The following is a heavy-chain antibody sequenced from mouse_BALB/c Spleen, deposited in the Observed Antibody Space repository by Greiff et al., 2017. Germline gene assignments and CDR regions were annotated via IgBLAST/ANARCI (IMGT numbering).Heavy chain of an antibody. CDR1: GYSITSDYA. Sequence: EVQRVESGPGLVKPSQSLSLTCTVTGYSITSDYAWNWIRQFPGNKLEWMGYISYSGSTSYNPSLKSRISITRDTSKNQFFLQLNSVTTEDTATYYCARSTTVVHFDYWGQGTTLTVSS. V-gene: IGHV3-2*02. J-gene: IGHJ2*01. CDR2: ISYSGST. D-gene: IGHD1-1*01. CDR3: ARSTTVVHFDY.